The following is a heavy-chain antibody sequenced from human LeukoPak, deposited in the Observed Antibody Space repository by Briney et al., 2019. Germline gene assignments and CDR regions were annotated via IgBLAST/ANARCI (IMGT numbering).Heavy chain of an antibody. CDR1: GFTFSGYS. Sequence: PGGSLRLSCAVSGFTFSGYSMKWVCQAPGKGLEWVSSISMGSSYIKYADSVKGRFSISRDNAQNSLYLQMNSLRAEDTAVYYCARDTASDSFDIWGQGTVVTVSS. CDR2: ISMGSSYI. V-gene: IGHV3-21*01. D-gene: IGHD2-21*02. J-gene: IGHJ3*02. CDR3: ARDTASDSFDI.